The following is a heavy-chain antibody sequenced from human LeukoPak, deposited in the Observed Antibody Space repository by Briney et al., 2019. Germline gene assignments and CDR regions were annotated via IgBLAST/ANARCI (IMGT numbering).Heavy chain of an antibody. V-gene: IGHV4-30-4*01. CDR2: IYDSGST. CDR3: ARRVGYCSSTSCLEYYFDY. D-gene: IGHD2-2*01. CDR1: GASIRSGDYY. Sequence: SETLSLTCTVSGASIRSGDYYWSWIRQPPGKGLEWIGYIYDSGSTYYNPSLKSRITISVDTSENRFSLKLSSVTATDTAVYYCARRVGYCSSTSCLEYYFDYWGQGTLVTVSS. J-gene: IGHJ4*02.